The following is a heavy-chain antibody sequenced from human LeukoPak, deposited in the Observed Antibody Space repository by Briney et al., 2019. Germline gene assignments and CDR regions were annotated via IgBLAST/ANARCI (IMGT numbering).Heavy chain of an antibody. Sequence: TGGSLRLSCAASGFTFSTYSMNWVRQAPGKGLEWVSAIGGRDGSTYYADSVKGRFTISRDNSKSTLYVQMNSLRAEDTAVYYCAKGHYYGSGSLDYWGQGTLVTVSS. CDR1: GFTFSTYS. CDR3: AKGHYYGSGSLDY. D-gene: IGHD3-10*01. CDR2: IGGRDGST. V-gene: IGHV3-23*01. J-gene: IGHJ4*02.